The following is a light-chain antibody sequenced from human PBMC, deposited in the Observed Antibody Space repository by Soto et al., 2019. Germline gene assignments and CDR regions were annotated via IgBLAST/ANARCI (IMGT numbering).Light chain of an antibody. CDR3: QQYKTYWT. V-gene: IGKV1-5*03. Sequence: DIQMTQSPSTLSASVGDRVTITCRASQSISSWLAWYQQKPGKAPKLLIYKASTLESGVPSRFSGSGSGTEFTLTISSLQPDDFATYYCQQYKTYWTFGHGTKVDIK. CDR1: QSISSW. J-gene: IGKJ1*01. CDR2: KAS.